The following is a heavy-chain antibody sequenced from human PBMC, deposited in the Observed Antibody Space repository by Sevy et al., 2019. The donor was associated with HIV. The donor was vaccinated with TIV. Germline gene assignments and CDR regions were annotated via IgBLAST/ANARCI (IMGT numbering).Heavy chain of an antibody. CDR3: ARDQDRGYDFWGGPPRFGMDV. Sequence: GGSLRLSCAASGFTFSSYAMHWVRQAPGKGLEWVAVISYDGSNKYYADSVKGRFTISRDNSKNTLYLQMNSLRAEDKAVYYCARDQDRGYDFWGGPPRFGMDVWGQGTTVTVSS. D-gene: IGHD3-3*01. J-gene: IGHJ6*02. CDR1: GFTFSSYA. V-gene: IGHV3-30*04. CDR2: ISYDGSNK.